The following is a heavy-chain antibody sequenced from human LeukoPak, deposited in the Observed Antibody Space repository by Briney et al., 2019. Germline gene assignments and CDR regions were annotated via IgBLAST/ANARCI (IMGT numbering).Heavy chain of an antibody. CDR1: GFTFSSYA. J-gene: IGHJ6*02. D-gene: IGHD3-3*01. V-gene: IGHV3-23*01. CDR2: ISGSGGST. CDR3: AKGHRTLRFLEWLKAYYGMDV. Sequence: PGGSLRLSCAASGFTFSSYAMSWVRQAPGKGLEWVSAISGSGGSTYNADSVKGRFTISRDNSKNTLYLQMNSLRAEDTAVYYCAKGHRTLRFLEWLKAYYGMDVWGQGTTVTVSS.